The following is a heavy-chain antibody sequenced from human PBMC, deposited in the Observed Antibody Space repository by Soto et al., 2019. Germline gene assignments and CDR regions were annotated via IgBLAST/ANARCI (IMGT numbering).Heavy chain of an antibody. CDR3: AGLGGYYQAFDN. Sequence: SETLSLTCTVSNGSISLNYWSWIRQPPGKGLEWIGYIYYTGTTTYNPSLKSRLTISEDTSKNQFSLKLRSVTSADTAVYYCAGLGGYYQAFDNWGQGTRVTVSS. CDR2: IYYTGTT. V-gene: IGHV4-59*08. CDR1: NGSISLNY. D-gene: IGHD3-22*01. J-gene: IGHJ4*02.